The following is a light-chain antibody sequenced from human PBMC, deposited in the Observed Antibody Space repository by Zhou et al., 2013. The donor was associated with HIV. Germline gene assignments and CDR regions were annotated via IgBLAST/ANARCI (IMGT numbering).Light chain of an antibody. Sequence: DVVMTQSPLSLPVTLGQPASISCRSSHSLVHSDGNTYLNWFQQRPGQSPRRLIYRSGTDFTLRISRVEAEDVGVYYCMQGVYWPRTFGQGTKVEIK. CDR3: MQGVYWPRT. J-gene: IGKJ1*01. V-gene: IGKV2-30*02. CDR1: HSLVHSDGNTY.